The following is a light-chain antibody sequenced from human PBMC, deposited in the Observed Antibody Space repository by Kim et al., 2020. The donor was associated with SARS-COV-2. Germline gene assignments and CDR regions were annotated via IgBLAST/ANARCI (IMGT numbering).Light chain of an antibody. CDR2: GAS. J-gene: IGKJ1*01. Sequence: PGERATLSCRASQSVGSSYLAWYQQKFGQAPRLLIYGASSRATGIPDRFSGSGSVTDFTLTISRLEPEDFAVYYCQQYGSSPRTFGQGTKVDIK. CDR1: QSVGSSY. CDR3: QQYGSSPRT. V-gene: IGKV3-20*01.